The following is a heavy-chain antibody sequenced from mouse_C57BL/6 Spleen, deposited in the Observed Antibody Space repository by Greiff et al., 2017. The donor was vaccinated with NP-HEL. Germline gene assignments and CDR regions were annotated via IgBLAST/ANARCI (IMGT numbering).Heavy chain of an antibody. Sequence: EVQLVESGPELVKPGASVKIPCKASGYTFTDYNMDWVKQSHGKSLEWIGDINPNNGGTIYNQKFKGKATLTVDKSSSTAYMELRSLTSEYTAVYYCARPYEDEPAWFAYWGQGTLVTVSA. CDR2: INPNNGGT. D-gene: IGHD2-3*01. J-gene: IGHJ3*01. CDR1: GYTFTDYN. CDR3: ARPYEDEPAWFAY. V-gene: IGHV1-18*01.